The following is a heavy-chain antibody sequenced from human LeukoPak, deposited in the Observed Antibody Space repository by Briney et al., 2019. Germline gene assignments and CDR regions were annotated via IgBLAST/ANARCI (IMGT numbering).Heavy chain of an antibody. J-gene: IGHJ1*01. CDR3: ARLGYCSGGSCNSYFQH. CDR2: IKYTGST. V-gene: IGHV4-34*01. Sequence: SETLSLTCAVYGGSFSGYYWSWIRQSPGQGLEWIGEIKYTGSTNYNPSVKSRVTISGDTSKNQFSLHLSSVTAADTAVYYCARLGYCSGGSCNSYFQHWGQGTLVTVSS. D-gene: IGHD2-15*01. CDR1: GGSFSGYY.